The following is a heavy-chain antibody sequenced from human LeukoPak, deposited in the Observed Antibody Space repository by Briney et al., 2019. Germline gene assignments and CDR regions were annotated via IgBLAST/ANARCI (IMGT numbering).Heavy chain of an antibody. CDR2: IYTSGST. CDR3: ARDGCSSTCCYRHYYYGMDV. V-gene: IGHV4-4*07. D-gene: IGHD2-2*01. J-gene: IGHJ6*02. CDR1: GGSISSYY. Sequence: PSETLSLTCTVSGGSISSYYWSWIRQPAGKGLEWIGRIYTSGSTNYNPSLKSRVTMSVDTSKNQFSLKLSSVTAADTAVYYCARDGCSSTCCYRHYYYGMDVWGQGTTVTVSS.